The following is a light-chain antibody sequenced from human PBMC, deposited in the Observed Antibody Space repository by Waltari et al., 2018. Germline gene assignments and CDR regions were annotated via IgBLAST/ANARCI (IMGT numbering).Light chain of an antibody. Sequence: DIVMTQSPDSQAVSLGERITINCKSSQTLLYSFNSKNYKAGYQQKPVKPPKLLTYWASTRAAALPDRFSGAMSETDYSRPISSLQAADVAVYSCQKYIYTPYTFGPGPRL. V-gene: IGKV4-1*01. CDR2: WAS. CDR1: QTLLYSFNSKNY. J-gene: IGKJ2*01. CDR3: QKYIYTPYT.